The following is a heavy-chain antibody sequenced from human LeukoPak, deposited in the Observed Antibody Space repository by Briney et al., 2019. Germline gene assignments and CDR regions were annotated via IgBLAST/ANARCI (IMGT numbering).Heavy chain of an antibody. J-gene: IGHJ4*02. D-gene: IGHD6-19*01. CDR2: IIPIFGIA. CDR3: ARAENAWLAFDY. Sequence: SVKVSCKASGGTFSSYAISWVRQAPGQGLEWMGRIIPIFGIANYAQKFQGRVTITADKSTSTAYMELSSQRSEDTAVYYCARAENAWLAFDYWGQGTLVTVSS. CDR1: GGTFSSYA. V-gene: IGHV1-69*04.